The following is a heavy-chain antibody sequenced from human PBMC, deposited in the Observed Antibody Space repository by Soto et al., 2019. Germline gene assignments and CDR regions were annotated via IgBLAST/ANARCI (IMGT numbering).Heavy chain of an antibody. Sequence: SETLSLTCTVSGGSISSSSYYWGWIRQPPGKGLEWIGSIYYSGSTYYNPSLKSRVTISVDTSKNQFSLKLSSVTAADTAVYYCARVNYYGSHWGQGTLVTSPQ. CDR2: IYYSGST. D-gene: IGHD3-10*01. V-gene: IGHV4-39*01. CDR3: ARVNYYGSH. J-gene: IGHJ1*01. CDR1: GGSISSSSYY.